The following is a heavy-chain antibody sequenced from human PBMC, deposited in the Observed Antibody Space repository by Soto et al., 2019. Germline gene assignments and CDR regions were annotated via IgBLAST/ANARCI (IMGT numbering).Heavy chain of an antibody. D-gene: IGHD3-10*01. CDR3: AKDLMGSGSYYQNWFDP. J-gene: IGHJ5*02. CDR1: GFTFSSYG. Sequence: QVQLVESGGGVVQPGRSLRLSCAASGFTFSSYGMHWVRQAPGKGLEWVAVISYDGSNKYYADSVKGRFTISRDNSKNTLYLQMNSLRAEDTAVYYCAKDLMGSGSYYQNWFDPWGQGTLVTVSS. CDR2: ISYDGSNK. V-gene: IGHV3-30*18.